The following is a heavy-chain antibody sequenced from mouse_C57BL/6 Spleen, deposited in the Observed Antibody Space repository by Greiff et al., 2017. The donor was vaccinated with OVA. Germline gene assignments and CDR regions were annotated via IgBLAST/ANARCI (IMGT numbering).Heavy chain of an antibody. CDR2: IDPETGGT. CDR3: TRRDTTVLYYAMDY. CDR1: GYTFTDYE. V-gene: IGHV1-15*01. D-gene: IGHD1-1*01. J-gene: IGHJ4*01. Sequence: VQLQQSGAELVRPGASVTLSCKASGYTFTDYEMHWVKQTPVHGLEWIGAIDPETGGTAYNQKFKGKAILTADKSSSTAYMELRSLTSEDSAVYYCTRRDTTVLYYAMDYWGQGTSVTVSS.